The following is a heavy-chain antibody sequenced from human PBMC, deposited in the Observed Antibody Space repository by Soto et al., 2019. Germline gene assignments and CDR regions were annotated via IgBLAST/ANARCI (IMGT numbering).Heavy chain of an antibody. CDR3: ARETYCSGGSCYGLTFDY. Sequence: GASVKVSCKASGYTFTGYYMHWVRQAPGQGLEWMGWINPNSGGTNYAQKFQGWVTMTRDTSISTAYMELSRLRSDDTAVYYCARETYCSGGSCYGLTFDYWGQGTLVTVSS. J-gene: IGHJ4*02. V-gene: IGHV1-2*04. D-gene: IGHD2-15*01. CDR1: GYTFTGYY. CDR2: INPNSGGT.